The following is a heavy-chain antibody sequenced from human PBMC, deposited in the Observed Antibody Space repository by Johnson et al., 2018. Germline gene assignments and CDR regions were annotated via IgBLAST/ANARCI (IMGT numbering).Heavy chain of an antibody. V-gene: IGHV3-9*01. CDR3: AKDMAVAGTGVFDI. CDR1: GFSFDDYA. J-gene: IGHJ3*02. D-gene: IGHD6-19*01. CDR2: ISWNSGSI. Sequence: VQLVESGGGLVQPGRSXRLSCAASGFSFDDYAMHWVRQAPGKGLEWVSGISWNSGSIGYADSVKGRFTISRDNAKNPLYLQINSLRAEDTALYYCAKDMAVAGTGVFDIWGQGTMVTVSS.